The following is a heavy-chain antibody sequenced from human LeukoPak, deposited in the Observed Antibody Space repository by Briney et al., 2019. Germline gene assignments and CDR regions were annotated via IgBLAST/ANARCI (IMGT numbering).Heavy chain of an antibody. Sequence: GRSLRLSCAASGFTFDDYGMSWVRQAPGRGLEWVSGINWNGGSTGYADSVKGRFTISRDNAKNSLCLEMNSLRVEDTALYYCASGSSWYYFDYWGQGTLVTVSS. D-gene: IGHD6-13*01. CDR1: GFTFDDYG. CDR2: INWNGGST. J-gene: IGHJ4*02. CDR3: ASGSSWYYFDY. V-gene: IGHV3-20*04.